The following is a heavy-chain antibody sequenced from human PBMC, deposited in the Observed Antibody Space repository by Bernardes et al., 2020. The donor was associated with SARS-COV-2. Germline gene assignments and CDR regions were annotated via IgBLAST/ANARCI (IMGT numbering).Heavy chain of an antibody. D-gene: IGHD2-15*01. V-gene: IGHV4-59*01. Sequence: SETLSLTCTVSGGSISSYYWSWIRQPPGKGLEWIGYIYYSGSTNYNPSLKSRVTISVDTSKNQFSLKLSSVTAADTAVYYCAREGRDYSISAFDIWGQGTMVTVSS. J-gene: IGHJ3*02. CDR1: GGSISSYY. CDR2: IYYSGST. CDR3: AREGRDYSISAFDI.